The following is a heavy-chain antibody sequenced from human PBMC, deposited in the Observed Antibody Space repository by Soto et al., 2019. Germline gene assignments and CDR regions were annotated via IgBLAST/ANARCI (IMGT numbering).Heavy chain of an antibody. CDR2: INPSGGST. J-gene: IGHJ1*01. Sequence: QVQLVQSGAEVKKPGASVKVSCKASGYTFTSYYMHWVRQAPGQGLEWMGIINPSGGSTSYAQKFQGGVTMTRDTSTSTVYMELSSLRSEDTAVYYCASDSRPLLPFIYFQHWGQGTLVTVSS. V-gene: IGHV1-46*01. CDR1: GYTFTSYY. CDR3: ASDSRPLLPFIYFQH. D-gene: IGHD6-13*01.